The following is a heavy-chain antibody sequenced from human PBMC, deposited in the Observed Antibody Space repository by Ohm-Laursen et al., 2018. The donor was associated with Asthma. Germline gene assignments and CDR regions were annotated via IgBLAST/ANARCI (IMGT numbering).Heavy chain of an antibody. CDR1: GFYFSSYS. J-gene: IGHJ4*02. CDR2: ITSGSDII. D-gene: IGHD3-16*01. CDR3: VRAPDYVSLFDF. Sequence: SLRLSCAASGFYFSSYSMHWVRQAPGKGPEWLAFITSGSDIIHYAESVEGRFTISRDNAKKSLYLQMKSLRVEDTAVYYCVRAPDYVSLFDFWGQGTLVTISS. V-gene: IGHV3-48*01.